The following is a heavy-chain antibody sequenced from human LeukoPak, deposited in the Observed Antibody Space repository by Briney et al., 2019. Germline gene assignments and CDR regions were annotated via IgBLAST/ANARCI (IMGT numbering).Heavy chain of an antibody. J-gene: IGHJ6*02. Sequence: TLSLTCAVYGGSFSGYFWSWIRQPPGKGLEWIGEINHSGSTNYNPSLKSRVTISVDTSKNQFSLKRSSVTAADTAVYYCARSGIRFGDNYYYYYGMDVWGQGTTVTVSS. V-gene: IGHV4-34*01. CDR1: GGSFSGYF. D-gene: IGHD3-10*01. CDR2: INHSGST. CDR3: ARSGIRFGDNYYYYYGMDV.